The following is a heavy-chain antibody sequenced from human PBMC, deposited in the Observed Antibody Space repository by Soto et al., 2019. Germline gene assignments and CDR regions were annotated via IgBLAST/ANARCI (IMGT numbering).Heavy chain of an antibody. Sequence: QITLKESGPSLVKPTQTLTLTSTFSGFSLTTSGVGVGWIRQPPGKAPEWLALIYWNDDKRYSPSLQSRLTITKDTSKNQVVLTLTNMDPVDTATYDCAHRLGSRGSFDYWGQGSLVTVSS. CDR3: AHRLGSRGSFDY. CDR1: GFSLTTSGVG. CDR2: IYWNDDK. V-gene: IGHV2-5*01. D-gene: IGHD6-25*01. J-gene: IGHJ4*02.